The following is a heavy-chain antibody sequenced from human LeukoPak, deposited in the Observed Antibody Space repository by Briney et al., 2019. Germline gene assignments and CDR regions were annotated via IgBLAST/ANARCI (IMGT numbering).Heavy chain of an antibody. CDR2: INPNSGGT. D-gene: IGHD3-10*01. CDR1: GYTFTSYY. Sequence: ASVKVSCKASGYTFTSYYMHWVRQAPGQGLEWMGRINPNSGGTNYAQKFQGRVIMTRDTSISTAYMELSRLRSDDTAVYYCAREMVRGVYWYFDLWGRGTLVTVSS. V-gene: IGHV1-2*06. CDR3: AREMVRGVYWYFDL. J-gene: IGHJ2*01.